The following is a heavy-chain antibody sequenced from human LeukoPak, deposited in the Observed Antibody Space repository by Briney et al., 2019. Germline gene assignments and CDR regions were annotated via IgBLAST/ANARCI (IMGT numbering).Heavy chain of an antibody. J-gene: IGHJ4*02. V-gene: IGHV1-69*06. CDR3: AREEWNLQYSGYDWTYYFDY. Sequence: SVKVSCKASGGTFSSHAISWVRQAPGQGLEWMGGIIPIFGTANYAQKFQGRVTITADRSTSTAYMELSSLRSEDTAVYYCAREEWNLQYSGYDWTYYFDYWGQGTLVTVSS. CDR1: GGTFSSHA. CDR2: IIPIFGTA. D-gene: IGHD5-12*01.